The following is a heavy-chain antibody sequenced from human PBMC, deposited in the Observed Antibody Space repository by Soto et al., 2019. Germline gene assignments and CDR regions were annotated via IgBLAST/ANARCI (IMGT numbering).Heavy chain of an antibody. D-gene: IGHD6-13*01. CDR2: ISSNGGST. J-gene: IGHJ1*01. Sequence: PGGSLRLSCAASGFTFSSYAMHWVRQAPGKGLEYVSAISSNGGSTYYANSVKGRFTISRDNSKNTLYLQMGSLRAEDMAVYYCARDSTPEAAGLEYFQHWGQGTLVTVSS. CDR3: ARDSTPEAAGLEYFQH. V-gene: IGHV3-64*01. CDR1: GFTFSSYA.